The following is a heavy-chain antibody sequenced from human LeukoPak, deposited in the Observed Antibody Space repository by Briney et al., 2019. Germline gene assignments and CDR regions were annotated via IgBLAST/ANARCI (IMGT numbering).Heavy chain of an antibody. Sequence: SETLSLTCTVSGGSISSSSYYWGWIRQAPGKGLEWIGSIYYSGSTYYDPSLKSRVTISVDTSKNQFSLKLSSVTAADTAVYYCARALGEYSSSWYSLGMDVWGQGTTVTVSS. CDR2: IYYSGST. V-gene: IGHV4-39*07. CDR1: GGSISSSSYY. CDR3: ARALGEYSSSWYSLGMDV. J-gene: IGHJ6*02. D-gene: IGHD6-13*01.